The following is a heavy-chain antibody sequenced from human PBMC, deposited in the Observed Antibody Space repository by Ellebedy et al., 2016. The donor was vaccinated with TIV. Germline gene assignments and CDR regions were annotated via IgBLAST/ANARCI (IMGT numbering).Heavy chain of an antibody. CDR3: ARGGRDQWLIDY. J-gene: IGHJ4*02. V-gene: IGHV3-74*01. Sequence: GESLKISCAASGFTFSNYWMHWVRQAPGKGLVWVSRLRFDGSITNYADSVRGRFSISRDNSKNTLYVQMNSLRAEDTAVYYWARGGRDQWLIDYWGQGTLVTVSS. CDR1: GFTFSNYW. D-gene: IGHD6-19*01. CDR2: LRFDGSIT.